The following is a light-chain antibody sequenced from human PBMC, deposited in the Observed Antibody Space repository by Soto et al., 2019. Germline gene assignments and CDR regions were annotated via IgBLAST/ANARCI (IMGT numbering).Light chain of an antibody. CDR3: CSYAGSSTLIDWV. V-gene: IGLV2-23*01. CDR1: SSDVGSYNL. Sequence: QSALTQPASVSGSPGQSITISCTGTSSDVGSYNLVSWYQQHPGKAPKLMIYEGSKRPSGVSNRFSGSKSGNTASLTISGLQAEDEADYYCCSYAGSSTLIDWVFGGGTQLTVL. CDR2: EGS. J-gene: IGLJ3*02.